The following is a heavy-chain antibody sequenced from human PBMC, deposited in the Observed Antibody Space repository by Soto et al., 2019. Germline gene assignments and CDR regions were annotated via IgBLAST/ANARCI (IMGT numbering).Heavy chain of an antibody. CDR1: GGSISSSSYY. CDR3: ARGDYGDYGGLLKHENWFDP. V-gene: IGHV4-39*01. CDR2: IYYSGST. J-gene: IGHJ5*02. D-gene: IGHD4-17*01. Sequence: QLQLQESGPGLVKPSETLSLTCTVSGGSISSSSYYWGWIRQPPGKGLEWIGSIYYSGSTYYNPSLRSRVTISVDTSKNQFSLKLSSVTAADTAVYYCARGDYGDYGGLLKHENWFDPLGQGTLVTVSS.